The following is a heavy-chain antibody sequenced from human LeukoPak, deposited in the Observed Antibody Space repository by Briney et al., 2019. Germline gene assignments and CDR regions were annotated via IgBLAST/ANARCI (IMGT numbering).Heavy chain of an antibody. D-gene: IGHD3-22*01. Sequence: GSXVKVSXXASGGTFSSYAISWVRQAPGQGLEWMGGIIPIFGTANYAQKFQGRVTITADESTSTAYMELSSLRYEDTAVYYCAXXQDYYDSSGYYTWGQGTLVTVSS. J-gene: IGHJ5*02. CDR2: IIPIFGTA. V-gene: IGHV1-69*01. CDR1: GGTFSSYA. CDR3: AXXQDYYDSSGYYT.